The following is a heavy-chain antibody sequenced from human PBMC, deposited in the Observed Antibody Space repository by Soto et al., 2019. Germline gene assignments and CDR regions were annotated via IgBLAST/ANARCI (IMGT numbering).Heavy chain of an antibody. CDR1: GGSISSGDYS. V-gene: IGHV4-30-2*01. J-gene: IGHJ2*01. CDR2: IYHSGNT. Sequence: QLQLQVSGSGLVKPSQTLSLTCAVSGGSISSGDYSWNWIRQPPGKGLEWIAYIYHSGNTYYNPSLESRVTISVDRSKNQFSLKLRSVTAADTAVYYCARAGDVLWYFDLWGRGTLVTVSS. CDR3: ARAGDVLWYFDL. D-gene: IGHD7-27*01.